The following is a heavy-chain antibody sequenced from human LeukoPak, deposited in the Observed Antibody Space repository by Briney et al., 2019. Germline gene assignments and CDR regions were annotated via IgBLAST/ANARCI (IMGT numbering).Heavy chain of an antibody. CDR2: VYYSGST. CDR3: ARRFGTTTVAYDAFDI. V-gene: IGHV4-59*08. CDR1: DGSISGHY. D-gene: IGHD4-23*01. Sequence: KPSETLSLTCTVSDGSISGHYWSWIRQPPGKGLESTGFVYYSGSTNYNPSLKSRITISVDTSKNQFSLKLSSVTAADTAVYFCARRFGTTTVAYDAFDIWGQGTMVTVSS. J-gene: IGHJ3*02.